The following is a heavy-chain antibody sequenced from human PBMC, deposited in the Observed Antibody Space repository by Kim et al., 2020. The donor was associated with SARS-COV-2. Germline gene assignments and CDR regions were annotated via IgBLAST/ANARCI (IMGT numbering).Heavy chain of an antibody. Sequence: VKGRFTISRDNAKNSLYLQMNSLRAEDTAVYYCARDSIAAARLSVRWFDPWGQGTLVTVSS. V-gene: IGHV3-11*01. CDR3: ARDSIAAARLSVRWFDP. J-gene: IGHJ5*02. D-gene: IGHD6-13*01.